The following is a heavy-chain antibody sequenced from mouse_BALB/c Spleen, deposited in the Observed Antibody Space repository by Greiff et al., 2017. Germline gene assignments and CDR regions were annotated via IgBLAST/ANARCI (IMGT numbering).Heavy chain of an antibody. J-gene: IGHJ2*01. CDR2: ISNGGGST. D-gene: IGHD1-1*01. CDR3: ARHDGSSFDY. V-gene: IGHV5-12-2*01. CDR1: GFTFSSYT. Sequence: EVQVVESGGGLVQPGGSLKLSCAASGFTFSSYTMSWVRQTPEKRLEWVAYISNGGGSTYYPDTVKGRFTISRDNAKNTLYLQMSSLKSEDTAMYYCARHDGSSFDYWGQGTTLTVSS.